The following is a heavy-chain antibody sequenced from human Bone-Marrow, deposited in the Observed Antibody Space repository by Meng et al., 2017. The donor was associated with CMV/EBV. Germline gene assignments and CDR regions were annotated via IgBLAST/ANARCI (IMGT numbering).Heavy chain of an antibody. CDR2: IWYDGSDK. Sequence: GGSLRLSCAASGFTFSSYAMYWVRQAPGKGLEWVAVIWYDGSDKYYADSVKGRFTISRDNSKNTLYLQMNSLRAEDTGVYYCSKGGSANFDYYYGMDVWGQGTTVTVSS. J-gene: IGHJ6*02. D-gene: IGHD4/OR15-4a*01. V-gene: IGHV3-33*06. CDR3: SKGGSANFDYYYGMDV. CDR1: GFTFSSYA.